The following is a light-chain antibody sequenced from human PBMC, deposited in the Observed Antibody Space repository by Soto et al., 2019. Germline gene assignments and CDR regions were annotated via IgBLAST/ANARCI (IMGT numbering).Light chain of an antibody. CDR1: SSDVGGYNY. CDR2: EVS. CDR3: SSYTSSSHLV. V-gene: IGLV2-14*01. Sequence: QSALTQPASASGSPGQSITISCTGTSSDVGGYNYVSWYQHHPGKAPKLMIYEVSNRPSGVSNRFSGSKSGNTASLTISGLQAEDEADYYCSSYTSSSHLVFGAGTKVTVL. J-gene: IGLJ1*01.